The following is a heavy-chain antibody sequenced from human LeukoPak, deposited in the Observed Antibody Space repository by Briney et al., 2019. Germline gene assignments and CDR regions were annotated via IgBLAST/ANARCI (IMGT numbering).Heavy chain of an antibody. CDR3: ASSVTRPYFDY. Sequence: AETLSLTCAVSGYSISSDYYWGWIRQPPGNGLEWIGSSYHSGSTYYNPSLKSRVTISVDTSKNQFSLKLSSVTAADTAVYYCASSVTRPYFDYWGQGTLVTVSS. J-gene: IGHJ4*02. V-gene: IGHV4-38-2*01. CDR2: SYHSGST. D-gene: IGHD2-21*02. CDR1: GYSISSDYY.